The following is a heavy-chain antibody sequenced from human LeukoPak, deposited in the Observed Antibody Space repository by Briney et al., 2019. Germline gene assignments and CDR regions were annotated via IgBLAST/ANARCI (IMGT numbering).Heavy chain of an antibody. CDR3: ARGNDYGDYGLDY. CDR1: RGPISSSNW. CDR2: IYHSGST. Sequence: SETLSLTCAVSRGPISSSNWWSWVRQPPGKGLEWIGEIYHSGSTNYNPSLKSRVTISVDKSKNQFSLKLSSVTAADTAVYYCARGNDYGDYGLDYWGQGTLVTVSS. J-gene: IGHJ4*02. V-gene: IGHV4-4*02. D-gene: IGHD4-17*01.